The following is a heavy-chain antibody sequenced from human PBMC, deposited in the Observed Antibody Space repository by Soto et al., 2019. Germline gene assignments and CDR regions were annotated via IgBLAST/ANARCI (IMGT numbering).Heavy chain of an antibody. V-gene: IGHV4-59*05. D-gene: IGHD1-26*01. Sequence: SETLSLTCTVSGGSISSYYWSWIRQSPGKGLEWIGSFFYNKNTYYNPSLKSRVSISVDTSKMQFSLNLTSVTAADTAVYYCARHVEWEIFYYFEHWGQGTPVTVSS. J-gene: IGHJ4*02. CDR3: ARHVEWEIFYYFEH. CDR2: FFYNKNT. CDR1: GGSISSYY.